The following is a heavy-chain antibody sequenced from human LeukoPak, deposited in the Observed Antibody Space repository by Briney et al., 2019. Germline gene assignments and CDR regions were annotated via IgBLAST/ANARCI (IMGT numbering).Heavy chain of an antibody. CDR3: TSALLGTMVDCFDP. CDR2: INPNSGGT. J-gene: IGHJ5*02. V-gene: IGHV1-2*02. CDR1: GSIFTGYY. Sequence: ASVKVSCTASGSIFTGYYMHWVREAPGQGLEWMGWINPNSGGTKYAKTFQGRVTITRDTSTSTAYMELSRLRSDETAAWSCTSALLGTMVDCFDPWGQGTLVTVTS. D-gene: IGHD4/OR15-4a*01.